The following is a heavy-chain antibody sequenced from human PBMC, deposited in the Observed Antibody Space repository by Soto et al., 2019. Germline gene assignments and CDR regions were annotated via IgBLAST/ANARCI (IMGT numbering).Heavy chain of an antibody. CDR2: IFYSGTT. CDR1: GDSISSNSYY. Sequence: SETLSLTCTVSGDSISSNSYYWGWIRQPPGKGLEWIASIFYSGTTHFNPFLKSRVTMSVETSKNQFSLQLNSVTAADTAVYYCARQDRFCRGPTCYHEFDYWGQGTLVTVSS. D-gene: IGHD2-15*01. J-gene: IGHJ4*02. V-gene: IGHV4-39*01. CDR3: ARQDRFCRGPTCYHEFDY.